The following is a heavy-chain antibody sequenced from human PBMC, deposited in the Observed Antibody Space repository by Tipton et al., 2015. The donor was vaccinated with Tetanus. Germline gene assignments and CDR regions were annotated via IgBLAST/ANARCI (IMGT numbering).Heavy chain of an antibody. CDR2: IYYSGST. CDR1: GGSVSSGSYY. CDR3: ARQLNDYGYWYLDY. D-gene: IGHD4-17*01. Sequence: GLVKPSETLSLTCTVSGGSVSSGSYYWSWIRQPPGKGLEWIGYIYYSGSTNYNPSLKSRVTISVDTSKNQFSLKLSSVTAADTAVYYCARQLNDYGYWYLDYWGQGTLVTVSS. J-gene: IGHJ4*02. V-gene: IGHV4-61*01.